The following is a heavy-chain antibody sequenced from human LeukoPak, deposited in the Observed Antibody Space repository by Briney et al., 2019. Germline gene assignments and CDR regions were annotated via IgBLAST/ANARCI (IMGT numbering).Heavy chain of an antibody. J-gene: IGHJ4*02. V-gene: IGHV4-4*07. D-gene: IGHD3-10*01. CDR1: GGSISSYY. CDR2: IHSSGST. CDR3: ARETPYGSGSYPFDY. Sequence: SETLSLTCTFSGGSISSYYWSWIRQPAGKGLEWIGRIHSSGSTNYNPSLKSRVTMSVDTSKNQFSLKLSSVTAADTAVYYCARETPYGSGSYPFDYWGQGILVTVSS.